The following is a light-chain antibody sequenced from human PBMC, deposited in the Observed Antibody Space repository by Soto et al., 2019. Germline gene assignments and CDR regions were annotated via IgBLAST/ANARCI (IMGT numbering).Light chain of an antibody. CDR2: EVS. Sequence: QSALTQPASVSGTPGQSITIPCAGTSSDVGGYNHVSWYQHHPGTAPKLMIYEVSNRPSGVSNRFSGSKSGNTASLTISGLQADDEADYYCNSHTSSNTRVFGTGTKVTVL. J-gene: IGLJ1*01. CDR1: SSDVGGYNH. CDR3: NSHTSSNTRV. V-gene: IGLV2-14*01.